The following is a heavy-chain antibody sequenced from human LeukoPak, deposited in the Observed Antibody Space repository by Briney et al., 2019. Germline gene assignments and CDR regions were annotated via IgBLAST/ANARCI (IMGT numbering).Heavy chain of an antibody. J-gene: IGHJ5*02. D-gene: IGHD6-13*01. CDR2: IIPIFGTA. CDR1: GGTFISYA. V-gene: IGHV1-69*06. CDR3: ARGRPTTSIAAAGVNWFDP. Sequence: SVKVSCKASGGTFISYAISWVRQAPGQGVEWRGGIIPIFGTANYAQKFQGRVTITADKSTSTAYMELSSLRSEDTAVYYCARGRPTTSIAAAGVNWFDPWGQGTLVTVSS.